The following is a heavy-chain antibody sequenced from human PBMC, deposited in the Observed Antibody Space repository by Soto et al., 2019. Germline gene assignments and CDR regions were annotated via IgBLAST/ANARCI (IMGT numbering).Heavy chain of an antibody. CDR1: GGSISSGGYY. CDR2: IYYSGST. D-gene: IGHD5-18*01. Sequence: SETLSLTCTVSGGSISSGGYYWSWIRQHPGKGLEWIGYIYYSGSTYYNPSLKSRVTISVDTSKNQFSLKLSSVTAADTAVYYCXRDGADTAMVTVHGMEVWGQGITVTVSS. V-gene: IGHV4-31*03. J-gene: IGHJ6*02. CDR3: XRDGADTAMVTVHGMEV.